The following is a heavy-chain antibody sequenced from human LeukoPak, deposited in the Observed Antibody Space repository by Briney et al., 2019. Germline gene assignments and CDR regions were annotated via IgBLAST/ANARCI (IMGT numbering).Heavy chain of an antibody. V-gene: IGHV1-46*01. D-gene: IGHD2-21*02. Sequence: ASVKVSCKASGYTFTSYYMHWVRQAPGQGLEWVGIINPSGGSTSYAQKFQGRVTMTRDTSTSTVYMELSSLRSEDTAVYYWAREAGRNYCGGDCYPDYWGQGTLVTVSS. CDR2: INPSGGST. J-gene: IGHJ4*02. CDR3: AREAGRNYCGGDCYPDY. CDR1: GYTFTSYY.